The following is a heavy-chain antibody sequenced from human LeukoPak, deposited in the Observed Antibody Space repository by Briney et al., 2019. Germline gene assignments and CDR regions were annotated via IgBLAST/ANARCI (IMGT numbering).Heavy chain of an antibody. CDR1: GFTVSSYS. CDR2: ISYGGSIK. D-gene: IGHD4-17*01. CDR3: AREDMTTVTTRWAFDI. J-gene: IGHJ3*02. Sequence: TGGSLRLSCAASGFTVSSYSMNWGRQAPGEGLEWVAVISYGGSIKYDAHSVKGRVTISRDNSQSTLYLQMNSLRAEDTAVYYCAREDMTTVTTRWAFDIWGQGSMVTASS. V-gene: IGHV3-30*03.